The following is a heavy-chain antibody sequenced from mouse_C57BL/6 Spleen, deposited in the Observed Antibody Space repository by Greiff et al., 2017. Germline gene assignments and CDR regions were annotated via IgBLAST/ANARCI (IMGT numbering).Heavy chain of an antibody. CDR1: GFTFSSYA. CDR3: TRDRDYDYDVGFAY. J-gene: IGHJ3*01. D-gene: IGHD2-4*01. Sequence: EVQRVESGEGLVKPGGSLKLSCAASGFTFSSYAMSWVRQTPEKRLEWVAYISSGGDYIYYADTVKGRVTISRDNARNTLYLQMSSLKSEDTAMYYCTRDRDYDYDVGFAYWGQGTLVTVSA. CDR2: ISSGGDYI. V-gene: IGHV5-9-1*02.